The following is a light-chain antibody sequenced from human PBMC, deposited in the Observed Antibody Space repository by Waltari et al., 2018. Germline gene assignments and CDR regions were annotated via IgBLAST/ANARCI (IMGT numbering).Light chain of an antibody. J-gene: IGKJ1*01. CDR2: GAS. V-gene: IGKV3-20*01. CDR1: RSVSSSY. Sequence: NVVTQSPGTLSLSPGERAALACRASRSVSSSYLAWHQQEPGQAPRLLIYGASSRATGIPGRLSGSGSGKDFTLTISILEPEDVEVECCQQCGASPPGRFGLLTTVEIK. CDR3: QQCGASPPGR.